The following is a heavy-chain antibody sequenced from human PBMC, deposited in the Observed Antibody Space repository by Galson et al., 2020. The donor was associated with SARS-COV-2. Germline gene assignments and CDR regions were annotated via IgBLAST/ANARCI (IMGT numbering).Heavy chain of an antibody. CDR3: AREPRPYDYVWGSYRSGMDV. J-gene: IGHJ6*02. D-gene: IGHD3-16*02. Sequence: GGSLRLSCAASGFTFSSYGMHWVRQAPGKGLEWVAVIWYDGSNKYYADSVKGRFTISRDNSKNTLYLQMNSLRAEDTAVYYCAREPRPYDYVWGSYRSGMDVWGHGTTVTVSS. CDR2: IWYDGSNK. CDR1: GFTFSSYG. V-gene: IGHV3-33*01.